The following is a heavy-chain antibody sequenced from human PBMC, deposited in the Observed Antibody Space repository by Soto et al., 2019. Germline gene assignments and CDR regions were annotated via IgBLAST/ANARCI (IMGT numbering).Heavy chain of an antibody. V-gene: IGHV4-39*07. CDR3: ARNGGGFLAYMDV. Sequence: SETLSLTCTVSGGSISSSSYYWGWIRQPPGKGLEWIGSLFYSGSTYYNPSLKGRVTISVDTSKNQFSLKLSSVTAVDTAVYYCARNGGGFLAYMDVWGQGTTVTVSS. D-gene: IGHD3-16*01. J-gene: IGHJ6*02. CDR1: GGSISSSSYY. CDR2: LFYSGST.